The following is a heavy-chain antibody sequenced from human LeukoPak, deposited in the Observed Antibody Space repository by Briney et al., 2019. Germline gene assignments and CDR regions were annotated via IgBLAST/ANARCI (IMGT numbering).Heavy chain of an antibody. Sequence: SQTLSLTCTVSGGSITGGSFYWSWIRQPAGKGLEWIGHIYVSGSANYNPSLNSRVTISMDTSKNQFSLNLSSVTAADTAVYYCARDPLARYCTTTNCQGFWGQGTLVTVSS. CDR1: GGSITGGSFY. CDR2: IYVSGSA. V-gene: IGHV4-61*09. D-gene: IGHD2-2*01. J-gene: IGHJ4*02. CDR3: ARDPLARYCTTTNCQGF.